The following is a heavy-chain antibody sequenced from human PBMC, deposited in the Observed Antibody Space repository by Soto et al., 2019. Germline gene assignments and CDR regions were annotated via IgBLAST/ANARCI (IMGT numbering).Heavy chain of an antibody. D-gene: IGHD2-21*01. CDR1: GGSISNHH. Sequence: QVQLQESGPGLVKPSETLSLTCTFSGGSISNHHWSWIRQPPGKGLEWIGYIYYSGDTKYNPSLKCRVSISPDASNNQFSLKLSSVTAADTAVYYCATYRGGEGGRGYWGQGTLVTVSS. CDR2: IYYSGDT. V-gene: IGHV4-59*08. J-gene: IGHJ4*02. CDR3: ATYRGGEGGRGY.